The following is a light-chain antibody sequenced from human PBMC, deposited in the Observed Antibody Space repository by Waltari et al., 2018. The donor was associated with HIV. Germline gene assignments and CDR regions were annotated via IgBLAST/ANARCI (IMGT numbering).Light chain of an antibody. CDR2: GAS. CDR1: QSVSSSH. V-gene: IGKV3-20*01. Sequence: EIILTQTPGTLSLSQGERATTSGRASQSVSSSHLARYQQKPGQAPRLLIYGASSSATGSPDRFSGIGSGTDFIRTISGLEPEDFAVYYCQQYGGSRWTFGQGTKVEIK. CDR3: QQYGGSRWT. J-gene: IGKJ1*01.